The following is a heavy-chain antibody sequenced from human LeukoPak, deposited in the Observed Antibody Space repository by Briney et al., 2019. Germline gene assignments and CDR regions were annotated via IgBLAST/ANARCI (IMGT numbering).Heavy chain of an antibody. J-gene: IGHJ3*02. Sequence: SETLSLTCTVSGGSISSYYWSWIRQPPGKGLEWIGYIYYSGSSTYNPSLKSRVTISVDTSNNQFYLKLSSVTSAATVVYYCARRNRFGGGTWNAFDIWGQRTMVTVSS. CDR3: ARRNRFGGGTWNAFDI. CDR1: GGSISSYY. CDR2: IYYSGSS. V-gene: IGHV4-59*01. D-gene: IGHD3-10*01.